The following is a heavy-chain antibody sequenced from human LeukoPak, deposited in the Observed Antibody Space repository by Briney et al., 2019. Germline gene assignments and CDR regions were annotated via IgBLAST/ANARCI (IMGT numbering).Heavy chain of an antibody. CDR1: GGSISRYY. CDR2: IYYSGST. Sequence: SETLSLTCTVSGGSISRYYWSWIRQPPGKGLEWIGYIYYSGSTNYNPSLKSRVTISVDTSKNQFSLKLSSVTAADTAVYYCARVGPLFSLDYWGQGTLVTVSS. J-gene: IGHJ4*02. CDR3: ARVGPLFSLDY. D-gene: IGHD3-9*01. V-gene: IGHV4-59*01.